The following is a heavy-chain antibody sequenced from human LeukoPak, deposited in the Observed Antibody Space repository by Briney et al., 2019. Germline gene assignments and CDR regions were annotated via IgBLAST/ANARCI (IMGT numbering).Heavy chain of an antibody. CDR2: IHESGST. Sequence: SETLSLTCAVSGVSMSSNNWWSWVRQPPGKGLEWIGEIHESGSTNYNPSLKSRVTTSVDKSKDQFSLKLSSVTAADTAVYYCARHEGFSQKDWGQGTQVTVS. CDR1: GVSMSSNNW. CDR3: ARHEGFSQKD. J-gene: IGHJ4*02. V-gene: IGHV4-4*02.